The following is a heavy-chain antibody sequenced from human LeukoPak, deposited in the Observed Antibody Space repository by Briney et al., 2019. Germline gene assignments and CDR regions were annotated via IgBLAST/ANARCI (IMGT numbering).Heavy chain of an antibody. V-gene: IGHV3-15*01. D-gene: IGHD2-2*03. CDR3: ARGGYCSSTSCFRLDWNYMDV. J-gene: IGHJ6*03. Sequence: GGSLRLSCAASGFTFSNAWMSWVRQAPGEGLEWVGRIKSKTDGGTTDYAAPVKGRFTISRDDSKNTLYLQMNSLKTEDTAVYYCARGGYCSSTSCFRLDWNYMDVWGKGTTVTVSS. CDR2: IKSKTDGGTT. CDR1: GFTFSNAW.